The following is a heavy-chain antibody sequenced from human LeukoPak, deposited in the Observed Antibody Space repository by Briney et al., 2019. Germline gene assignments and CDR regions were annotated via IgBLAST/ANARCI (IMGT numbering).Heavy chain of an antibody. CDR1: GFTFSDCG. CDR3: ARDRGLSYKES. CDR2: ICCDGTQR. Sequence: GRSLTLSCTASGFTFSDCGMHWVRQAPGKGLEWVSFICCDGTQRHSADPVKGRFTISRENSKNTLYLQMNSLRAEDTVVYYCARDRGLSYKESWGQGTLVTVSS. J-gene: IGHJ5*02. V-gene: IGHV3-33*01. D-gene: IGHD3-10*01.